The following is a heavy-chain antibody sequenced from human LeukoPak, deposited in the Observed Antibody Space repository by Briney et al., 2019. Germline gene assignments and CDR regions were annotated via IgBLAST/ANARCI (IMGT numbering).Heavy chain of an antibody. D-gene: IGHD3-10*01. CDR2: INPNSGGT. CDR1: GYTFTGYY. V-gene: IGHV1-2*04. CDR3: ARRHGSGSYTFDY. J-gene: IGHJ4*02. Sequence: ASVKVSCKASGYTFTGYYMHWARQAPGQGLEWMGWINPNSGGTNYAQKFQGWVTMTRDTSISTAYMELSRLRSDDTAVYYCARRHGSGSYTFDYWGQGTLVTVSS.